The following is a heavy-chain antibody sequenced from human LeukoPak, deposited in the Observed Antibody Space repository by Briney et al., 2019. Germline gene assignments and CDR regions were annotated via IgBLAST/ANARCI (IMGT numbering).Heavy chain of an antibody. CDR1: GFIFSTFW. D-gene: IGHD3-10*01. J-gene: IGHJ3*01. CDR3: ARDFPGIGRGTFDF. V-gene: IGHV3-7*03. Sequence: GGSLRLSCAASGFIFSTFWMNWVRLTPGKGLEWVAKINQDGSDMYYVDSVKGRFFVSRDSARNLVYLQMNSLRVDDTAVYYCARDFPGIGRGTFDFWGQGTIIIVSS. CDR2: INQDGSDM.